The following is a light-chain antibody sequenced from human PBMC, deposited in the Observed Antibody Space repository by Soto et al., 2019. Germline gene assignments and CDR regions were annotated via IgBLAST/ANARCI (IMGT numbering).Light chain of an antibody. CDR1: SSNFGAGYD. V-gene: IGLV1-40*01. Sequence: QAVVTQPPSVSGAPGQRVTISCTGSSSNFGAGYDVHWYQQLRGTAPKVVMYGNNKRPSGVPDRFSGSKSDTSASLAIIGLQAEDEADYYCQSCDNSLSVIFGGGTKLTVL. CDR3: QSCDNSLSVI. J-gene: IGLJ2*01. CDR2: GNN.